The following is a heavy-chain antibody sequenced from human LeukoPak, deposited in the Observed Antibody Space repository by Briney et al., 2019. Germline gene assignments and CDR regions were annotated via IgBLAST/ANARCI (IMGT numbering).Heavy chain of an antibody. J-gene: IGHJ5*02. CDR1: GYTFTDYY. Sequence: ASVKVSCKASGYTFTDYYIHWVRQAPGQGYEWMGRINPNSGGTNYPQKFLGRVTMTRDTSVSTSYMELSRLTSDDTAVYYCTRDRVPITVPGTWFDPWGQGTQVTVSS. V-gene: IGHV1-2*06. D-gene: IGHD6-19*01. CDR3: TRDRVPITVPGTWFDP. CDR2: INPNSGGT.